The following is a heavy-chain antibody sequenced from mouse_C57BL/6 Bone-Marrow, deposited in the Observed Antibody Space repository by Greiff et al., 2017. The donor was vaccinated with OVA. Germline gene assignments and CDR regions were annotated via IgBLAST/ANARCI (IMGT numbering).Heavy chain of an antibody. D-gene: IGHD3-1*01. V-gene: IGHV5-16*01. CDR3: ARDRGHWYFDV. CDR2: INYDGSST. J-gene: IGHJ1*03. Sequence: EVQRVASEGGLVQPGSSMKLSCTASGFTFSDYYMAWVRQVPEKGLEWVANINYDGSSTYYLDSLKSRFIISRDNAKNILYLQMSSLKAEDTATYYCARDRGHWYFDVWGTGTTVTVSS. CDR1: GFTFSDYY.